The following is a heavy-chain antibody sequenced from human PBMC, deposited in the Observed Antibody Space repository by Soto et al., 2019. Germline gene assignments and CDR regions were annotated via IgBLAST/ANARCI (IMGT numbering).Heavy chain of an antibody. Sequence: QVYLVESGGGVVQPGGSLRLSCEASGFAFSAYSMHWVRQAPGKGLEWVAVIQHNENDIYYGDSVRGRFTVSRDNYKNILYLQMNGLTPEDTALYYCVRVGWGYSYGNGLDDWGQGTTVSVSS. V-gene: IGHV3-30-3*01. CDR3: VRVGWGYSYGNGLDD. D-gene: IGHD5-18*01. CDR1: GFAFSAYS. CDR2: IQHNENDI. J-gene: IGHJ6*02.